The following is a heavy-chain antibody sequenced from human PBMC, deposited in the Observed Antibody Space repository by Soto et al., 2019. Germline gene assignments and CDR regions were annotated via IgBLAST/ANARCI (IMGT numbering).Heavy chain of an antibody. CDR1: VFTFSSYA. V-gene: IGHV3-23*01. J-gene: IGHJ4*02. Sequence: GWSLRLSCASSVFTFSSYAMSWVRQAPGKGLEWVSAISGSGGSTYYADSVKGRFTISRDNSKNTLYLQMNSLRAEDTAVYYCAKAQYYYDSSGLYYFDYWGQGTLVTVSS. D-gene: IGHD3-22*01. CDR2: ISGSGGST. CDR3: AKAQYYYDSSGLYYFDY.